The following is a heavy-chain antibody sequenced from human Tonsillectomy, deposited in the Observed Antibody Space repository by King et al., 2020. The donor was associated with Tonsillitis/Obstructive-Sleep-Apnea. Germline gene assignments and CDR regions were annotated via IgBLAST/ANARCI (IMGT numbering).Heavy chain of an antibody. Sequence: VQLQESGPGLVKPSETLSLTCTVSGGSISSYYWSWIRQPPGKGLEWIGYIYNSGSTNYNPSLKSRVTISCDTSKNQFSLKLNSVTAADTAVYYCAGSPKRLDAFDIWGQGTMVTVSS. CDR3: AGSPKRLDAFDI. V-gene: IGHV4-59*01. J-gene: IGHJ3*02. D-gene: IGHD6-19*01. CDR2: IYNSGST. CDR1: GGSISSYY.